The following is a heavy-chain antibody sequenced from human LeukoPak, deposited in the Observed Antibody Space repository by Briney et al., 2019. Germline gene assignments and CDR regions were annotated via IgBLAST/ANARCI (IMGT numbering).Heavy chain of an antibody. D-gene: IGHD2/OR15-2a*01. CDR2: INGRGDNT. J-gene: IGHJ5*02. Sequence: PGGSLRLSCAASGGIISSYAMSWVRQAPGKGLEWVSAINGRGDNTYYADFVKGLFTISRDNSKSTVYLQMNSLRTEDTAVYYCAKDRVSPGFNWFDPWGQGTLVTVSS. CDR3: AKDRVSPGFNWFDP. V-gene: IGHV3-23*01. CDR1: GGIISSYA.